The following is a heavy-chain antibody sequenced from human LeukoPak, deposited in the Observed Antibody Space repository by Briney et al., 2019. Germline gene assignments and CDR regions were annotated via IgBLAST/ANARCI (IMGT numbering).Heavy chain of an antibody. CDR1: GFTFSTYT. D-gene: IGHD5-18*01. CDR2: IGNNGGGI. J-gene: IGHJ4*02. V-gene: IGHV3-23*01. Sequence: PGGSLRLSCAASGFTFSTYTMYWVRHPPGKRLEWVSIIGNNGGGIHYADSVKGRFTISRDNAKNTLYLQMNSLRAEDTAVYYCARDRAQLWQDFDYWGQGTLVTVSS. CDR3: ARDRAQLWQDFDY.